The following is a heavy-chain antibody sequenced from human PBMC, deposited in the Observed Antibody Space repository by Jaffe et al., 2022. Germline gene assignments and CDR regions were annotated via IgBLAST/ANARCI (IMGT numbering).Heavy chain of an antibody. CDR2: ISYDGSNK. CDR1: GFTFSSYG. D-gene: IGHD6-19*01. Sequence: QVQLVESGGGVVQPGRSLRLSCAASGFTFSSYGMHWVRQAPGKGLEWVAVISYDGSNKYYADSVKGRFTISRDNSKNTLYLQMNSLRAEDTAVYYCAKVGPAVAATGPLGYWGQGTLVTVSS. V-gene: IGHV3-30*18. CDR3: AKVGPAVAATGPLGY. J-gene: IGHJ4*02.